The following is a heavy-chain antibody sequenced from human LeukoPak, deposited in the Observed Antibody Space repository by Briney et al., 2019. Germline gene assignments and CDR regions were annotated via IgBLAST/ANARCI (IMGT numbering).Heavy chain of an antibody. D-gene: IGHD3-3*01. CDR2: IYTSGYT. Sequence: PSETLSLTCTVSGGSISSGSYYWSWIRQPAGKGLEWIGHIYTSGYTNYNPSLKSRVTISVDTSKNQFSLKLSSVTAADTAVYYCARDRTIFGVVTHWYFDLWGRGTLVTVSS. J-gene: IGHJ2*01. CDR1: GGSISSGSYY. V-gene: IGHV4-61*09. CDR3: ARDRTIFGVVTHWYFDL.